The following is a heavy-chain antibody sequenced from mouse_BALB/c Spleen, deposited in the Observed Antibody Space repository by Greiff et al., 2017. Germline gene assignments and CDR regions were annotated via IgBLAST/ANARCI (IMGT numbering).Heavy chain of an antibody. J-gene: IGHJ2*01. D-gene: IGHD4-1*01. V-gene: IGHV5-6*02. CDR2: ISSGGSYT. Sequence: DVKLVESGGDLVKPGGSLKLSCAASGFTFSSYGMSWVRQTPDKRLEWVATISSGGSYTYYPDSVKGRFTISRDNAKNTLYLQMSSLKSEDTAMYYCARNWDVRGVDYWGQGTTLTVSS. CDR1: GFTFSSYG. CDR3: ARNWDVRGVDY.